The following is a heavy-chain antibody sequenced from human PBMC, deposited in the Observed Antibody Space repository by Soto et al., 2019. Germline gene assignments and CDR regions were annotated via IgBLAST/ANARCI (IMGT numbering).Heavy chain of an antibody. CDR1: EYTFTSYT. D-gene: IGHD4-4*01. CDR3: ARELQGLYYFDY. CDR2: INGGNGNT. Sequence: ASVKVSCKASEYTFTSYTMHWVRQAPGQRLEWMGWINGGNGNTKYSQKFQGRVTITRDTSASTANMELSSLRSDDTAVYYCARELQGLYYFDYWVQGTLVTVSS. J-gene: IGHJ4*02. V-gene: IGHV1-3*01.